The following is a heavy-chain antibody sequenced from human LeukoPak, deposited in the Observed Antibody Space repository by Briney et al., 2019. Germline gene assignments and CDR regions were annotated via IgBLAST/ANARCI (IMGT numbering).Heavy chain of an antibody. CDR3: ARDGGLDAFDI. D-gene: IGHD2-15*01. V-gene: IGHV3-21*01. CDR1: GFTFSSYS. Sequence: GGSLRLSCAASGFTFSSYSMNWVRQAPGKGLEWVSSISSSYIYYADSVKGRFTISRDNAKNSLYLQMNSLRAEDTAVYYCARDGGLDAFDIWGQGTMVTVSS. J-gene: IGHJ3*02. CDR2: ISSSYI.